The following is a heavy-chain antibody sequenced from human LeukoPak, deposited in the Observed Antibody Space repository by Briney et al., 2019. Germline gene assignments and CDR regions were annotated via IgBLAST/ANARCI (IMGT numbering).Heavy chain of an antibody. V-gene: IGHV1-2*02. Sequence: GASVKVSCKASGYTFTGYYMHWVRQAPGQGLEWMGWINPNSGGTNYAQKFQGRVTMTRDTSISTAYMELSRLRSDDTAVYYCARVIRVVVAATGWFDPWGQGTLVTVSS. CDR3: ARVIRVVVAATGWFDP. D-gene: IGHD2-15*01. CDR2: INPNSGGT. CDR1: GYTFTGYY. J-gene: IGHJ5*02.